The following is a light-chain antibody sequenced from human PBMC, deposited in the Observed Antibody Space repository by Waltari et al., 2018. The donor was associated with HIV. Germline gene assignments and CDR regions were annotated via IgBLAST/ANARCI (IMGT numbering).Light chain of an antibody. Sequence: DIQMTHSPSSLSASVGDRVTVSCRANQNISSYLIWYQQRPGKAPRLLIYTASTLQRGVPSRFSGSGSGTDFTLSITSLQPEDFATYYCQQSYSTPLTFGGGTRVEIK. CDR2: TAS. V-gene: IGKV1-39*01. J-gene: IGKJ4*02. CDR3: QQSYSTPLT. CDR1: QNISSY.